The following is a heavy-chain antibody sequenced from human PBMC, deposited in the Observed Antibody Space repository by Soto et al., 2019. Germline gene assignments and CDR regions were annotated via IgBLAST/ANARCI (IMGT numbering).Heavy chain of an antibody. V-gene: IGHV4-59*01. CDR2: IYYSGST. CDR3: ARVSGITIFGVVTNNWFDP. J-gene: IGHJ5*02. D-gene: IGHD3-3*01. CDR1: GGSSSSYY. Sequence: SETLSLTCTVSGGSSSSYYWSWIRQPPGKGLEWIGYIYYSGSTNYNPSLKSRVTISVDTSKNQFSLKLSSVTAADTAVYYCARVSGITIFGVVTNNWFDPWGQGTLVTVSS.